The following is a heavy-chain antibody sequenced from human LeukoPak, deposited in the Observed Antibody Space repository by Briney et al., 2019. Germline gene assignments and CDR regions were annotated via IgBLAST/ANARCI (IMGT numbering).Heavy chain of an antibody. CDR3: ARVSPRRRYCTNGVCYYFDY. Sequence: ASVKVSCKASGYTFTSYGISWVRQAPGQGLEWMGWISAYNGNTNYAQKLQGRVTMTTDTSTSTAYMELRSLRSDDTAVYYCARVSPRRRYCTNGVCYYFDYWGQGTLVTVSS. D-gene: IGHD2-8*01. J-gene: IGHJ4*02. CDR1: GYTFTSYG. V-gene: IGHV1-18*01. CDR2: ISAYNGNT.